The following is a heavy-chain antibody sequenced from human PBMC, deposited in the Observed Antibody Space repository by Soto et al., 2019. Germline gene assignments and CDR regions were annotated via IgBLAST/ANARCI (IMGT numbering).Heavy chain of an antibody. V-gene: IGHV4-31*03. CDR1: GGSINSGGYY. J-gene: IGHJ6*02. CDR3: ARDRGTSMVNYYYGMDV. D-gene: IGHD5-18*01. Sequence: TSETLSLTCTVSGGSINSGGYYWSWIREHPGKGLEWIGYIYYSGSTYYNPSLKSRVTISVDTSKNQFSLKLSSVTAADTAVYYCARDRGTSMVNYYYGMDVWGQGTTVTVSS. CDR2: IYYSGST.